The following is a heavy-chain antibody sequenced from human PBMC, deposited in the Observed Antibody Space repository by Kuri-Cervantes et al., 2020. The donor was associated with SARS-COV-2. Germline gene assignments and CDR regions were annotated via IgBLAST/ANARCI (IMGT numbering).Heavy chain of an antibody. V-gene: IGHV3-30*18. CDR1: GFTFSSYG. Sequence: LSLTCAASGFTFSSYGMHRVRQAPGKGLEWVAVISYDGSNKYYADSVKGRFTISRDNSKNTLYLQMNSLRAEDTAVYYCANGAYYYGMDVWGQGTTVTVSS. CDR3: ANGAYYYGMDV. D-gene: IGHD1-26*01. J-gene: IGHJ6*02. CDR2: ISYDGSNK.